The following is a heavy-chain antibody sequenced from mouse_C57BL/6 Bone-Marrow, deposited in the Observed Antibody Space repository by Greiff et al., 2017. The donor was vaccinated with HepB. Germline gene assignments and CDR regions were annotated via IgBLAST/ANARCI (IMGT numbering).Heavy chain of an antibody. V-gene: IGHV2-2*01. CDR3: ARDRYSYYDGSSYPHYFDF. D-gene: IGHD1-1*01. J-gene: IGHJ2*01. CDR2: IWSGGST. Sequence: VQLQESGPGLVQPSQSLSITCTVSGFSLTSYGVHWVRQSPGKGLEWLGVIWSGGSTDYNAAFISRLSISKDNYKSQVFFKMNSLQADDTAIYYCARDRYSYYDGSSYPHYFDFWGQGTTLTVSS. CDR1: GFSLTSYG.